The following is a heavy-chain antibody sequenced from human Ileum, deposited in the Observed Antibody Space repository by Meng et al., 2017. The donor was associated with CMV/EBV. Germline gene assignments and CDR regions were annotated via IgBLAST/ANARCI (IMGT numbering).Heavy chain of an antibody. J-gene: IGHJ5*02. V-gene: IGHV4-59*01. CDR1: GGSISTYY. CDR2: IYYDGIT. CDR3: ARSCVLGYCSTTSGGAFDP. D-gene: IGHD2-15*01. Sequence: GSLRLSCTVSGGSISTYYWSWIRQPPGKGLEWIGHIYYDGITNYNPSLKSRLTISVDTSQNQFSLILNSLTAADTAVYYCARSCVLGYCSTTSGGAFDPWGQGTLVTVSS.